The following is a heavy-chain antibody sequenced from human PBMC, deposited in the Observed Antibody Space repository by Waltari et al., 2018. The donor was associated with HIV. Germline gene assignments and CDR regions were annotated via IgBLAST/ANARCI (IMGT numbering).Heavy chain of an antibody. CDR3: ARGTTLGNGIFDS. CDR2: IAYSGNT. D-gene: IGHD3-16*01. CDR1: GGSFSGGNYY. V-gene: IGHV4-30-4*08. Sequence: QVQLQESGPGLVKTSQTLSLTCTVSGGSFSGGNYYWSWIRQRPGKGLEWVGYIAYSGNTDYNPSLESRLTISVDSHKNHCSLRLSSMTAADTAVYYCARGTTLGNGIFDSWGQGTPVTVSS. J-gene: IGHJ4*02.